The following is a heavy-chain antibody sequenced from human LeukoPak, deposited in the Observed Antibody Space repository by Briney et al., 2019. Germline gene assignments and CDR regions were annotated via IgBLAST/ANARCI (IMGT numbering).Heavy chain of an antibody. CDR1: GFTFSSYA. V-gene: IGHV3-30*04. CDR3: AKGRITMVRGVSMDV. D-gene: IGHD3-10*01. CDR2: ISYAGSNK. Sequence: GGSLRLSCAASGFTFSSYAMHWVRQAPGKGLEWVAVISYAGSNKYYADSVKGRFTISRDNSKNTLFLQMNSPRAEDTAVYYCAKGRITMVRGVSMDVWGKGTTVTVSS. J-gene: IGHJ6*04.